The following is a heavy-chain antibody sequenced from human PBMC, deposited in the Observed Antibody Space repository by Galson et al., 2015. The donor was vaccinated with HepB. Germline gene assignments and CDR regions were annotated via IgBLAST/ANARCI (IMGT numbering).Heavy chain of an antibody. CDR1: GFTFSGSA. CDR3: TRLLGGKGDYFDY. Sequence: SLRLSCAASGFTFSGSAMHWVRQASGKGLGWVGRIRSKANSYATAYAASVKGRFTISRDDSKNTAYLQMNSLKTEDTAVYYCTRLLGGKGDYFDYWGQGTLVTVSS. CDR2: IRSKANSYAT. D-gene: IGHD4-23*01. V-gene: IGHV3-73*01. J-gene: IGHJ4*02.